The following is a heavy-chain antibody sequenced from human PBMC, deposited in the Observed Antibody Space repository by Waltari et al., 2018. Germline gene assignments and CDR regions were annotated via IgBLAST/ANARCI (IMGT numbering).Heavy chain of an antibody. CDR1: GFSISRGYQ. CDR2: IYHSGST. J-gene: IGHJ5*02. Sequence: QVQLQESGPGLVKPSETLSLTCAVSGFSISRGYQWGWIRQPPGTGLEWIGSIYHSGSTYFNPSLKSRVTISVDTSKNKVSLRLSSVTAADTAVYYCAKDRADSSWRWFDPWGQGTLVTVSS. CDR3: AKDRADSSWRWFDP. D-gene: IGHD6-13*01. V-gene: IGHV4-38-2*02.